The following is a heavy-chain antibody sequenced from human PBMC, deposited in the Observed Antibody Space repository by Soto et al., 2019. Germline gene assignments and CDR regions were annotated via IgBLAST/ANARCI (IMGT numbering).Heavy chain of an antibody. Sequence: QVQLQESGPGLVKPSGTLSLTCAVSGGSISSSNWWSWVRQPPGKRLEWIGEIYHRGSTNYTPSLKSRVTISVDKYKNQFSMKLSSVTAADSALYYCARCTTYYYDSNGYYYNRIDYWGQGTLVTVSS. V-gene: IGHV4-4*02. D-gene: IGHD3-22*01. CDR1: GGSISSSNW. CDR3: ARCTTYYYDSNGYYYNRIDY. J-gene: IGHJ4*02. CDR2: IYHRGST.